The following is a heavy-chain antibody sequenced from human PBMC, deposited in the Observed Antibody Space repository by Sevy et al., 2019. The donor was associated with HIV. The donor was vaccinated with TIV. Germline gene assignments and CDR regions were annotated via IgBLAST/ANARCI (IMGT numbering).Heavy chain of an antibody. D-gene: IGHD3-10*01. CDR3: ARGPRYYYGSGSYYRGKTTWFDP. CDR1: GFTFSDYY. CDR2: ISSSSSYP. Sequence: GGSLRLSCAASGFTFSDYYMSWIRQAPGKGLEWVSYISSSSSYPNYADSVKGRFTISRDNAKNSLYLQMNSLRAEDTAVYYCARGPRYYYGSGSYYRGKTTWFDPWGQGTLVTVSS. J-gene: IGHJ5*02. V-gene: IGHV3-11*06.